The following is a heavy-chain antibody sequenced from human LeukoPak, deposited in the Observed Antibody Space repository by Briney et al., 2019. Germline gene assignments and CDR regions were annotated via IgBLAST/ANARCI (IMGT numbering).Heavy chain of an antibody. J-gene: IGHJ6*03. CDR1: GYSFTIYG. V-gene: IGHV1-18*01. Sequence: ASVMVSCKASGYSFTIYGINWVRQAPGQGLEWVGWISTYDGKTDYAQKLRDRVTMLRDTATSTVYMELRSLTTDDTAVYYCARATPDNCSSTSCYLVDWGYYYYYMDVWGKGTTVTVSS. CDR2: ISTYDGKT. CDR3: ARATPDNCSSTSCYLVDWGYYYYYMDV. D-gene: IGHD2-2*01.